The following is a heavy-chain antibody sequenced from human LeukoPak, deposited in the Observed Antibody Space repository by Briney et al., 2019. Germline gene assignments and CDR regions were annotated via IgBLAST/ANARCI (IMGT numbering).Heavy chain of an antibody. D-gene: IGHD5-18*01. J-gene: IGHJ4*02. CDR1: GFTFSSYA. CDR3: AKDTGTAMAYYFDY. Sequence: GGSLRLSCEASGFTFSSYAMNWVRQAPGKGLEWVSGISWNSGSIGYADSVKGRFTISRDNAKNSLYLQMNSLRAEDTALYYCAKDTGTAMAYYFDYWGQGTLVTVSS. V-gene: IGHV3-9*01. CDR2: ISWNSGSI.